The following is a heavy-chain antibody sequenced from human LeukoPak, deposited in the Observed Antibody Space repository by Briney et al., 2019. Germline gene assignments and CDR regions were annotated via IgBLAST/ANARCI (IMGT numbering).Heavy chain of an antibody. J-gene: IGHJ4*02. CDR2: IYSGGAT. CDR3: AKDRGYTYGYSYYFDY. V-gene: IGHV3-53*01. D-gene: IGHD5-18*01. CDR1: GFTVSNNY. Sequence: PGESLRLSCAASGFTVSNNYMSWVRQAPGKGLEWVSVIYSGGATFYADSVKGRFTISRDSSKNTLFLQMNSLRPEDTAVYYCAKDRGYTYGYSYYFDYWGQGTLVTVSS.